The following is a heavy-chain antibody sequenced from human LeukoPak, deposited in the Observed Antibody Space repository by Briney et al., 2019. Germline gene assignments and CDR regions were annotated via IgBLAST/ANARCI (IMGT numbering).Heavy chain of an antibody. CDR1: GSTFSSYS. J-gene: IGHJ4*02. V-gene: IGHV3-21*01. CDR3: ARRGGSYKVDDY. Sequence: GGSLRLSCAASGSTFSSYSMNWVRQAPGKGLEWVSSISSSSSYIYYADSVKGRFTISRDNAKNSLYLQMNSLRAEDTAVYYCARRGGSYKVDDYWGQGTLVTVSS. D-gene: IGHD1-26*01. CDR2: ISSSSSYI.